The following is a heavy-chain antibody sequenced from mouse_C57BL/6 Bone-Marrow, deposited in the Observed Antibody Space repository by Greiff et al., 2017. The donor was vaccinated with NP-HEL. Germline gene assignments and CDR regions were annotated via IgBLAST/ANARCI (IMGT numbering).Heavy chain of an antibody. D-gene: IGHD2-4*01. J-gene: IGHJ2*01. CDR1: GYAFTNYL. Sequence: VQLQQSGAELVRPGTSVKVSCKASGYAFTNYLIEWVKQRPGQGLEWIGVINPGSGGTNYNEKFKGKATLTADKSSSTAYLQLSSLTSEDSAVYFCARSEDDYDDCDYWGQGTTLTVSS. V-gene: IGHV1-54*01. CDR3: ARSEDDYDDCDY. CDR2: INPGSGGT.